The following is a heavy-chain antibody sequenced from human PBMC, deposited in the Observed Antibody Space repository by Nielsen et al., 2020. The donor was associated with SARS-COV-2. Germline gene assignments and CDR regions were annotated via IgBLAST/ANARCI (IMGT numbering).Heavy chain of an antibody. CDR1: GFTFDDYA. D-gene: IGHD3-22*01. CDR3: ARDPYDSSGYSVGFDY. J-gene: IGHJ4*02. CDR2: ISWNSGSI. Sequence: SLKISCAASGFTFDDYAMHWVRQAPGKGLEWVSGISWNSGSIGYADSVKGRFTISRDNAKNSLYLQMNSLRAEDTALYYCARDPYDSSGYSVGFDYWGQGTLVTVSS. V-gene: IGHV3-9*01.